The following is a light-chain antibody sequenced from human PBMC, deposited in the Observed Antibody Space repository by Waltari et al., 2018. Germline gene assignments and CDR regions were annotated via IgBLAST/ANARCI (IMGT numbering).Light chain of an antibody. J-gene: IGKJ1*01. CDR3: QHYVRLPAT. CDR2: GAS. V-gene: IGKV3-20*01. CDR1: QSVGRY. Sequence: EIVLTQSPGTLSLSPGERATLPCRASQSVGRYLAWDQQKPGRAPRLLIFGASSRATGIPDRFSGSGSGTDFSLTISRLEPEDFAVYYCQHYVRLPATFGQGTKVEIK.